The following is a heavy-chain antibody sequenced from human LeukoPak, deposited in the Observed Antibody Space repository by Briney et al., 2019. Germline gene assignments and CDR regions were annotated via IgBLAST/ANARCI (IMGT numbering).Heavy chain of an antibody. J-gene: IGHJ4*02. Sequence: GGSLRLSCAASGFTFSSYGIHWVRQARGKWLEWVAFIRYDGSNEYYADSVKGRFTISRDNSKNTLYLQMNSPRAEDTAVYYCAKARSYYDSSGYDYWGQGTLVTVSS. CDR3: AKARSYYDSSGYDY. CDR1: GFTFSSYG. CDR2: IRYDGSNE. V-gene: IGHV3-30*02. D-gene: IGHD3-22*01.